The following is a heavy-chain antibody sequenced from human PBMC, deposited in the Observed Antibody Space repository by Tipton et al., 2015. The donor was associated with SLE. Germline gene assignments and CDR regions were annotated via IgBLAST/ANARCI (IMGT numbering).Heavy chain of an antibody. Sequence: TLSLTCAVYGGSFSGYYWSWIRQPPGKGLEWIGEISHRGSTNYNPSLKSRVTISLDTSKNQFSLKLRSVTAADTAVYYCARGLNYYDSSGYYPFYYMDVWGKGTTVTVSS. CDR3: ARGLNYYDSSGYYPFYYMDV. D-gene: IGHD3-22*01. CDR2: ISHRGST. V-gene: IGHV4-34*01. J-gene: IGHJ6*03. CDR1: GGSFSGYY.